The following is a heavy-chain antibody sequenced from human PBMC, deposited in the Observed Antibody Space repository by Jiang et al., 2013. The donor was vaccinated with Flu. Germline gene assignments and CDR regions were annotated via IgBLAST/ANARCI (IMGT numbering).Heavy chain of an antibody. Sequence: SSVKVSCKASGGTFSSYAISWVRQAPGQGLEWMGRIIPILGIANYAQKFQGRVTITADKSTSTAYMELSSLRSEDTAVYYCARGGPAANWFDPWGQGTLVTVSS. CDR3: ARGGPAANWFDP. J-gene: IGHJ5*02. CDR2: IIPILGIA. V-gene: IGHV1-69*04. D-gene: IGHD2-2*01. CDR1: GGTFSSYA.